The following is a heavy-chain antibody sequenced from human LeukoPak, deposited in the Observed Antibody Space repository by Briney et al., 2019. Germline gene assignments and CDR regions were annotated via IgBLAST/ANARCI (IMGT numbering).Heavy chain of an antibody. CDR2: IYYSGGIT. V-gene: IGHV4-59*01. D-gene: IGHD6-6*01. J-gene: IGHJ3*02. CDR1: GGSLSSYS. CDR3: VREVAARAFDI. Sequence: SETLSLTCTVSGGSLSSYSGCCVRQPPGDGREWIGYIYYSGGITNYNPSLKSRVTISVDTAKIQFSLKISSVTAADTAVYYCVREVAARAFDIWGQGTMVTVSS.